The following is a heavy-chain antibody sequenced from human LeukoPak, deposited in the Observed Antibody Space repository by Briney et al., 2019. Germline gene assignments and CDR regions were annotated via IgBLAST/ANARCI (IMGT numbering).Heavy chain of an antibody. D-gene: IGHD3-22*01. CDR2: FGGSGGTI. Sequence: GGSLRLSCAASGFTFSTYAMSWVRQAPGKGLEWVSHFGGSGGTIYYADSVKGRFTISRDNSKNTLYLQMNSLRAEDTAVYYCARLDSRATSIYSDLWGRGTLVTVSS. CDR1: GFTFSTYA. V-gene: IGHV3-23*01. CDR3: ARLDSRATSIYSDL. J-gene: IGHJ2*01.